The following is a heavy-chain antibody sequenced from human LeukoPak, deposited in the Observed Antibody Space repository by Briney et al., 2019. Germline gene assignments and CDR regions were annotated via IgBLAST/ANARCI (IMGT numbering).Heavy chain of an antibody. CDR1: GFTFSDYY. D-gene: IGHD2/OR15-2a*01. J-gene: IGHJ2*01. CDR2: ISSSSSYT. Sequence: GGSLRLSCAASGFTFSDYYMSWIRQAPGKGLEWVSYISSSSSYTNYADSVKGRFTISRDNAKNSLYLQMNSLRAEDTAVYYCARGADNSLGYFDLWGRGTLVTVS. V-gene: IGHV3-11*05. CDR3: ARGADNSLGYFDL.